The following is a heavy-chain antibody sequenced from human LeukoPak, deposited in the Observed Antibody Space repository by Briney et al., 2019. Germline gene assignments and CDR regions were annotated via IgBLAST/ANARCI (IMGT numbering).Heavy chain of an antibody. D-gene: IGHD2-2*01. CDR3: ARDRCSSTSCYGWGDYYYMDV. V-gene: IGHV1-2*02. Sequence: GASVKVSCKASGYTFTGYYMHWVRQAPGQGLEWMGWINPNSGGTNYAQKFQGRVTMTRDTSISTAYMELSRLRSDDTAVYYCARDRCSSTSCYGWGDYYYMDVWGKGTTVTVSS. CDR2: INPNSGGT. CDR1: GYTFTGYY. J-gene: IGHJ6*03.